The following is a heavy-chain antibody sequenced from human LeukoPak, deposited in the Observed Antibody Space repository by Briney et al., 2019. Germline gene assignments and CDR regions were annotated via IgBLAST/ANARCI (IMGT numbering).Heavy chain of an antibody. J-gene: IGHJ4*02. CDR3: ARTEIGYDSLGGRAISLYDY. V-gene: IGHV4-39*07. D-gene: IGHD5-12*01. Sequence: SETLSLTCTVSGGSISSSNYYRGWIRQPPGKGLEWIGSIYYSGSTYYNPSLKSRVTISVDTSKNQFSLKLSSVTAADTAVYYCARTEIGYDSLGGRAISLYDYWGQGTLVTVSS. CDR2: IYYSGST. CDR1: GGSISSSNYY.